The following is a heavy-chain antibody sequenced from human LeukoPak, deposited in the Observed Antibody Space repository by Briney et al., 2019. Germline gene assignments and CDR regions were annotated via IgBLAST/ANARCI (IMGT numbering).Heavy chain of an antibody. CDR2: IIPILGIA. Sequence: GASVKVSCKASGGTFSSYAINWVRQAPGQGLEWMGRIIPILGIANYAQKFQGRVTITADKSTSTAYMELSSLRSEDTAVYYCAGEEGIAAAAAIYYYGMDVWGQGTTVAVSS. D-gene: IGHD6-13*01. CDR3: AGEEGIAAAAAIYYYGMDV. V-gene: IGHV1-69*04. J-gene: IGHJ6*02. CDR1: GGTFSSYA.